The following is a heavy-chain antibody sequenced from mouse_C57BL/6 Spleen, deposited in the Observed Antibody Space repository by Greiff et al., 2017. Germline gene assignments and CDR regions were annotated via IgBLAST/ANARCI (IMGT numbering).Heavy chain of an antibody. CDR1: GYTFTSSC. CDR2: INPSNGGT. D-gene: IGHD2-10*01. Sequence: VQLQQPVTELVKPGASVKLSCKASGYTFTSSCMHWVKQRPGQGLEWIGNINPSNGGTNYNEKFKSKATLTVDKSSSTAYMQLSSLTSEDSAVYYCARGEIYGPTTCFAYWGQGTLVTVSA. V-gene: IGHV1-53*01. CDR3: ARGEIYGPTTCFAY. J-gene: IGHJ3*01.